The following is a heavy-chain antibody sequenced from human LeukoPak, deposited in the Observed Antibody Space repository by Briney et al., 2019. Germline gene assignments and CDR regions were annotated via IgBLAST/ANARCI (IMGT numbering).Heavy chain of an antibody. Sequence: SETLSLTCTVSGGSISSSSYYWGWIRQPPGKGLEWIGSIYYSGSTYYNPSLKSRVTISVGTSKNQFSLKLSSVTAADTAVYYCARRPLSLSTYSSGRGDYWGQGTLVTVSS. CDR2: IYYSGST. D-gene: IGHD6-19*01. V-gene: IGHV4-39*01. CDR3: ARRPLSLSTYSSGRGDY. CDR1: GGSISSSSYY. J-gene: IGHJ4*02.